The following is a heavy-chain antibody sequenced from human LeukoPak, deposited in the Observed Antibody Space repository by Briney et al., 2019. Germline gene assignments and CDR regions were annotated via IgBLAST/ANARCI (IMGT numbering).Heavy chain of an antibody. CDR1: RLSFTTYA. J-gene: IGHJ4*02. CDR2: ISDSDGST. CDR3: AMGTYFDY. D-gene: IGHD7-27*01. Sequence: QPGGSLRLSCAASRLSFTTYAMTWVRQAPGKGLEWVSTISDSDGSTFYADSVKGRFTISRDSSKHTAFLQTKSLRAEDTAIYFCAMGTYFDYWGQGTLVTVS. V-gene: IGHV3-23*01.